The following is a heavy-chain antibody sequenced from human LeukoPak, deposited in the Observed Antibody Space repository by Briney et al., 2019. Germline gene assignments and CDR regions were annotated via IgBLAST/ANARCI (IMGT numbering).Heavy chain of an antibody. CDR2: IYCSVTT. Sequence: SETLSLTCAVSGDSISSYYWSWIRQPPGKGLEWIGYIYCSVTTKYNSSLKSRVTISVDTSKSQVSLKLRSVTAADTAVYYCARHKGATREWDYWGQGTLVTVSS. D-gene: IGHD1-26*01. CDR3: ARHKGATREWDY. J-gene: IGHJ4*02. CDR1: GDSISSYY. V-gene: IGHV4-59*08.